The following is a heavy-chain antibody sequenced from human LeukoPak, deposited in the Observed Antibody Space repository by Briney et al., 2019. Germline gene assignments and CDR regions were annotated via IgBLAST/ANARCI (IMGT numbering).Heavy chain of an antibody. CDR2: IYAGGAA. D-gene: IGHD2-2*01. CDR3: ARSTSYHFDL. V-gene: IGHV3-53*01. J-gene: IGHJ4*02. Sequence: PGGSLRLSCAASGFTVSTNYLSWVRQAPGKGLEWVSVIYAGGAAYYADYVKGRLTISRDTSNNTLILQMHSLRVEDTAVYYCARSTSYHFDLWGQGTLVTVSS. CDR1: GFTVSTNY.